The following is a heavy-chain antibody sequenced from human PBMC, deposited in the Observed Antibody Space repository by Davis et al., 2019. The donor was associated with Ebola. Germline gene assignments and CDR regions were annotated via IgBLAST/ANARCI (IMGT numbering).Heavy chain of an antibody. Sequence: ASVKVSCKASGGTFSSYALSWVRQATGQGLEWMGWMNPNSGNTGYAQKLQGRVTMTTDTSTSTAYMELRSLRSDDTAVYYCARDSGLVNGGYWGQGTLVTVSS. CDR1: GGTFSSYA. V-gene: IGHV1-18*01. CDR2: MNPNSGNT. J-gene: IGHJ4*02. D-gene: IGHD6-19*01. CDR3: ARDSGLVNGGY.